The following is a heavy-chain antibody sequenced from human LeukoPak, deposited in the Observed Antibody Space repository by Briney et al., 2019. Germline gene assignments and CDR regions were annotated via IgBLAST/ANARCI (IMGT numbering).Heavy chain of an antibody. Sequence: GGSLRLSCAASGFTFSSYGMHWVRQAPGKGLEWVAVISYDGSNKYYADPVKGRFTISRDNSKNTLYLQMNSLRAEDTAVYYCAKDTAAFVVVVAATPDYWGQGTLVTVSS. CDR2: ISYDGSNK. D-gene: IGHD2-15*01. CDR3: AKDTAAFVVVVAATPDY. J-gene: IGHJ4*02. V-gene: IGHV3-30*18. CDR1: GFTFSSYG.